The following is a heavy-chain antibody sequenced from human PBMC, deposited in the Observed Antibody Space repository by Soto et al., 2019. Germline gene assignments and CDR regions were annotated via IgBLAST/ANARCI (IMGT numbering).Heavy chain of an antibody. J-gene: IGHJ6*02. V-gene: IGHV1-18*01. CDR1: GYIFVNYG. CDR2: ISPYTGNT. D-gene: IGHD2-8*01. CDR3: VMVYTYVTPTPQDV. Sequence: QVQMVQSGDEVKKPGASVKVSCKASGYIFVNYGIAWVRHAPGQGLEWMGWISPYTGNTHSASKVQGRLTMTTDTSTSTAYMDMLSLTSEDTAVDYCVMVYTYVTPTPQDVWGQGTTVTVSS.